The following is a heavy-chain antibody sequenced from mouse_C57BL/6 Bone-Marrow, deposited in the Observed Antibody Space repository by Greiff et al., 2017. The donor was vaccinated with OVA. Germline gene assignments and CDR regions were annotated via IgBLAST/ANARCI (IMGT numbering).Heavy chain of an antibody. V-gene: IGHV1-81*01. Sequence: QVQLKESGAELARPGASVKLSCKASGYTFTSYGISWVKQRPGQGLEWIGEIYPRSGNTYYNEKFKGKATLTADKSSSTAYMELRSLTSEDSAVYFCAREFYDYDEYYFDYWGQGTTLTVSA. CDR1: GYTFTSYG. CDR3: AREFYDYDEYYFDY. D-gene: IGHD2-4*01. CDR2: IYPRSGNT. J-gene: IGHJ2*01.